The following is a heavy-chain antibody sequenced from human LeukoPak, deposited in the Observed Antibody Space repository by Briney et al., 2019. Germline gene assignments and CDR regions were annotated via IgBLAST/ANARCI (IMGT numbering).Heavy chain of an antibody. CDR1: GFTFSSYG. J-gene: IGHJ5*02. CDR3: ARDMIQQWFFDP. V-gene: IGHV3-33*01. Sequence: PGRALRLSCAASGFTFSSYGMHSVRQAPGKGLEWVADLWYDGSNKYYADSVKGRFTISRDNSKNTLYLQMNSLRAEDTAVYYCARDMIQQWFFDPWGQGTLVTVSS. D-gene: IGHD5-18*01. CDR2: LWYDGSNK.